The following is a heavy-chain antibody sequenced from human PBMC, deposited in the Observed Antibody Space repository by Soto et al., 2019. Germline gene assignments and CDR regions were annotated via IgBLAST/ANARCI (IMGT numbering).Heavy chain of an antibody. D-gene: IGHD2-2*01. J-gene: IGHJ4*02. CDR3: AREVSSSRFDS. Sequence: QVQLEQSGAEVKQPGSSVKLSCKSSGGTFSSYRISWVRQAPGQGLEWMGGIMPIFATPKYAQKFQGRVTISADESTSTAYLEVRSLTSDDTAVYYCAREVSSSRFDSWGQGTLVTVSS. V-gene: IGHV1-69*01. CDR1: GGTFSSYR. CDR2: IMPIFATP.